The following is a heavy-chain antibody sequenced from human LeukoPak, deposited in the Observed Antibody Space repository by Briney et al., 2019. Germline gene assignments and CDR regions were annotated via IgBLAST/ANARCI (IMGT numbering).Heavy chain of an antibody. J-gene: IGHJ3*02. Sequence: GGSLRLSCAASGFTFSSYGMSWVRQAPGKGLEWVSAISGSGGSTYYADSVKGRFTISRDNSKNTLYLQMNSLRAEDTAVYYCAKSVPYYDIFTGYYRHDAFDIWGQGTMVTVSS. CDR2: ISGSGGST. CDR3: AKSVPYYDIFTGYYRHDAFDI. D-gene: IGHD3-9*01. V-gene: IGHV3-23*01. CDR1: GFTFSSYG.